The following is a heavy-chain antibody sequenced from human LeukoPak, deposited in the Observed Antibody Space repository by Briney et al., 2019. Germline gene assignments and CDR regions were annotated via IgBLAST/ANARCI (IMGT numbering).Heavy chain of an antibody. J-gene: IGHJ3*02. V-gene: IGHV3-33*01. CDR1: GFTFSSYG. CDR3: GRGAEDPYYDFWSSFERPNAFDI. CDR2: IWYDGSNK. Sequence: GGSLRLSCAASGFTFSSYGTQWVRQAPGKGREWVAVIWYDGSNKYYADSVKGRFTISRENSKNTLYLQMNSLRAEDTAGYYWGRGAEDPYYDFWSSFERPNAFDIWGQGTMVTVSS. D-gene: IGHD3-3*01.